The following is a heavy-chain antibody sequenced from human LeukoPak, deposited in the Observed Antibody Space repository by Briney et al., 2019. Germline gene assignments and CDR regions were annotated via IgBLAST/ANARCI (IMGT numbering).Heavy chain of an antibody. D-gene: IGHD4-17*01. J-gene: IGHJ4*02. V-gene: IGHV3-33*01. CDR2: IWYDGSNK. Sequence: GRSLRLSCAASGFTFSSYGMPWVRQAPGKGLEWVAVIWYDGSNKYYADSVKGRFTISRDNSKNTLYLQMNSLRAEDTAVYYCARDSTVTTSYDYWGQGTLVTVSS. CDR3: ARDSTVTTSYDY. CDR1: GFTFSSYG.